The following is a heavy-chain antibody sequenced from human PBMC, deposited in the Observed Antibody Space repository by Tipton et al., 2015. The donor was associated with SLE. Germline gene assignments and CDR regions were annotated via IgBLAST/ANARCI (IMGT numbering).Heavy chain of an antibody. CDR3: ASLTYYYGSGSLP. D-gene: IGHD3-10*01. V-gene: IGHV4-34*01. Sequence: TLSLTCAVYGGSLSGYYWSWIRQPPGKGLEWIGEINHSGSTNYNPSLKSRVTISVDTSKNQFSLKLSSVTAADTAVYYCASLTYYYGSGSLPWGQGTLVTVSS. CDR1: GGSLSGYY. CDR2: INHSGST. J-gene: IGHJ5*02.